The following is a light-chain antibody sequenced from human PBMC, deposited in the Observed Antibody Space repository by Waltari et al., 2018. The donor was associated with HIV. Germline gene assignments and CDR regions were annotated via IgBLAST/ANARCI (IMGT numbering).Light chain of an antibody. Sequence: QSALTQTASVSASPGQSITISCTGINNAIGAGKFVSWYQQHPGKVPKLLIYDVTTRPAGVSGRFSGSKSVNTASLTISWLQPDDEADYYCGSSTNSNIVLFGGGTKLTVL. CDR2: DVT. CDR1: NNAIGAGKF. V-gene: IGLV2-14*01. CDR3: GSSTNSNIVL. J-gene: IGLJ2*01.